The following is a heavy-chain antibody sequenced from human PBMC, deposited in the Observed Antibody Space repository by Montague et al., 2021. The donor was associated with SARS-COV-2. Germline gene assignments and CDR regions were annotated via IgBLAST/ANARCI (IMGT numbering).Heavy chain of an antibody. CDR2: TYYRSKWYN. J-gene: IGHJ2*01. CDR3: ARAYCGGDCYFYWYFDL. Sequence: CAISGDSVSSSIATWNWIRQSPSRGLEWLGRTYYRSKWYNDYAVSVKSRAIINPDTSNNRISLQLNSVTPEDTAVYYCARAYCGGDCYFYWYFDLWGRGTLVTVSS. CDR1: GDSVSSSIAT. D-gene: IGHD2-21*02. V-gene: IGHV6-1*01.